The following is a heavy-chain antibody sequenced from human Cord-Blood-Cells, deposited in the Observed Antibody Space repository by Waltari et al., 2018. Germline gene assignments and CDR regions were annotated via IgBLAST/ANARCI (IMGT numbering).Heavy chain of an antibody. CDR2: IYHSGST. CDR1: GGSISSGGYS. CDR3: ARGTNYYGSGSYGRYYYYGMDV. J-gene: IGHJ6*02. Sequence: QLQLQESGPGLVKPSQTLSLTCAVSGGSISSGGYSWSWLRQPPGKGPEWIGYIYHSGSTYYNPSLKSRVTISVDRSKNQFSLKLSSVTAADTAVYYCARGTNYYGSGSYGRYYYYGMDVWGQGTTVTVSS. V-gene: IGHV4-30-2*01. D-gene: IGHD3-10*01.